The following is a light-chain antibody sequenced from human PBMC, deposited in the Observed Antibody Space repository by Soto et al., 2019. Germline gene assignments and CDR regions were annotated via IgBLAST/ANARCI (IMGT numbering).Light chain of an antibody. Sequence: QAVVTQEPSLTVSPGWTVTLTCGSNTGAVTTGHYPYWFQQKPGQAPRTLIYDTNNKHSWTPARFSGSLLGGKAALTLSGAQPEDEADYCCLLSYRGVGVFGGGTKLTFL. CDR3: LLSYRGVGV. V-gene: IGLV7-46*01. CDR1: TGAVTTGHY. CDR2: DTN. J-gene: IGLJ2*01.